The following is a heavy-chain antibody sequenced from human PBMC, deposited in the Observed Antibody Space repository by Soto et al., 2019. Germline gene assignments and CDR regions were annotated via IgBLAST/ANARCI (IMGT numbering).Heavy chain of an antibody. CDR3: AKGAGDRLSLGMDV. CDR1: GFSISDYG. J-gene: IGHJ6*02. V-gene: IGHV3-30*18. CDR2: ISYDGSNT. D-gene: IGHD1-26*01. Sequence: GGSLRLSGAASGFSISDYGMEWVRQAPGKGLEWVALISYDGSNTYYADSVKGRFTISRDNSKDTLFLQMTGLRREDTAVYYCAKGAGDRLSLGMDVWGQGTTVTVSS.